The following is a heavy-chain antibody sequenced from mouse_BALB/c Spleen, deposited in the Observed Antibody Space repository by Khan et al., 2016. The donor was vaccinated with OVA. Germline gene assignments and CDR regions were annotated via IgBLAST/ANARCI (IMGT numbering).Heavy chain of an antibody. CDR2: ISSSGDT. J-gene: IGHJ2*01. Sequence: EVQLQESGPGLVKPSQSLSLTCTVTGYSITSDYAWNWIRQFPGNKLEWMGYISSSGDTAYNPSLKSRISIPRATSKNQFFLQLNSVTTEDPATFYCASMILYYYGSNFEGYYFYYWGQGTTLTVSS. V-gene: IGHV3-2*02. CDR1: GYSITSDYA. CDR3: ASMILYYYGSNFEGYYFYY. D-gene: IGHD1-1*01.